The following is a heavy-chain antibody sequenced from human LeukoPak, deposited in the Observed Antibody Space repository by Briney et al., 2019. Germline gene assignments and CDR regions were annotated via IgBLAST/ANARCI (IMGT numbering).Heavy chain of an antibody. CDR1: GFTFSTYG. CDR2: ISYDGSNK. Sequence: PGGSLRLSCAASGFTFSTYGMHWVRQAPGKGLDWVAVISYDGSNKYYADSVKGRFTISRDNSKNTLYLQMNSLRAEDTAVYYCAKDSSYRAMDVWGQGTTVTVSS. CDR3: AKDSSYRAMDV. V-gene: IGHV3-30*18. J-gene: IGHJ6*02.